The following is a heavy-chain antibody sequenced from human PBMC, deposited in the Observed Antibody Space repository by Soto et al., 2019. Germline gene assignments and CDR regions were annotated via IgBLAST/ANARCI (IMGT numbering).Heavy chain of an antibody. D-gene: IGHD3-3*01. CDR1: GVSFSNHA. CDR2: ISYDGSNK. V-gene: IGHV3-30*02. Sequence: QGQLVESGGGVVQPGRSLRLSCIGSGVSFSNHAMHWVRQAPGKGLEWVAYISYDGSNKAYADSVQGRFTISRDNSKNMVTLQVNSLRGEDSGVFHCAKEGRSYDNFWSGSVGSFDIWGRGTAVTVSS. CDR3: AKEGRSYDNFWSGSVGSFDI. J-gene: IGHJ3*02.